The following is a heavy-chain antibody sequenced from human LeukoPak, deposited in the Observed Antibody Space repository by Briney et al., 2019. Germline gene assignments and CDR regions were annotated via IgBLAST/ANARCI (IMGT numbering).Heavy chain of an antibody. CDR2: FNPEDGET. V-gene: IGHV1-24*01. Sequence: ASVNVSCKVSGYTLTELSMHWVRQAPGKGLEWMGGFNPEDGETIYAQKFQGRVTMTEDTSTDTAYMELRSLRSDDTAVYYCARATGYCTNGVCYTVGYLGYWGQGTLVTVSS. J-gene: IGHJ4*02. CDR3: ARATGYCTNGVCYTVGYLGY. CDR1: GYTLTELS. D-gene: IGHD2-8*01.